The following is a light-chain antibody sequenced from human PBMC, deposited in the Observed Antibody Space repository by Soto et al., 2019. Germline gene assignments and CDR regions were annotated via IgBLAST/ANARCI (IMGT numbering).Light chain of an antibody. V-gene: IGKV3-20*01. Sequence: DIVITQSPCTLSVSPGERATLSCRATESVVSSYLAWYQLKPGQAPRLLIYDASSRATGIPDRFSGSGSGTDFTLTISRLEPEDFAVYYCQQYGNSPITFGQGTRLEIK. CDR3: QQYGNSPIT. CDR2: DAS. CDR1: ESVVSSY. J-gene: IGKJ5*01.